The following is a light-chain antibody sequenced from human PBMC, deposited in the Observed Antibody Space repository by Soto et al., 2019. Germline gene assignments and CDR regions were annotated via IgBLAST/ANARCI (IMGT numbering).Light chain of an antibody. Sequence: EIVLTQSPATLSLSPGERATLSCRASQSVSSYLAWYQQKPGQAPRLLIYDASNRATGIPARFSGSGSGTDFTLTISSLEPKDFAVYYCQQRSNWPPRCTFGQGTKLEIK. CDR2: DAS. J-gene: IGKJ2*01. CDR1: QSVSSY. CDR3: QQRSNWPPRCT. V-gene: IGKV3-11*01.